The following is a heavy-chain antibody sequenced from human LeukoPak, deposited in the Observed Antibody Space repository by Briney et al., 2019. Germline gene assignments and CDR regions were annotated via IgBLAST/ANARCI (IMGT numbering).Heavy chain of an antibody. Sequence: GGSLRLSCAASGFTFSNAWMSWVRQAPGKGLEWVGRIKSKTDGGTTDYAAPVKGRFTISRDDSKNTLYLQMNSLKTEDTAVYYCTTKYQELRFPLDIWGQGTMVTVSS. CDR2: IKSKTDGGTT. CDR3: TTKYQELRFPLDI. CDR1: GFTFSNAW. J-gene: IGHJ3*02. D-gene: IGHD1-7*01. V-gene: IGHV3-15*01.